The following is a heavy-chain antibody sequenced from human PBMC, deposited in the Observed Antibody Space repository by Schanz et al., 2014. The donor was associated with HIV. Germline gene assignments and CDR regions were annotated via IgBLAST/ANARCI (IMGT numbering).Heavy chain of an antibody. D-gene: IGHD1-1*01. V-gene: IGHV4-59*12. Sequence: QVQLQESGPGLLKPSETLSLTCTVSGDSISTYYWSWIRQAPGKGLEWIGYFYDSGSTNYNPSLKSRVTISVDTSKNQFSLKLSSVTAADTAVYYCVVGHNHDFWGQGTLVAVSS. CDR2: FYDSGST. CDR1: GDSISTYY. CDR3: VVGHNHDF. J-gene: IGHJ4*02.